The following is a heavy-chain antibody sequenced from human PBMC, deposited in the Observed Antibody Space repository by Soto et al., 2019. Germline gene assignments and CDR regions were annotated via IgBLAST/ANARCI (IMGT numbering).Heavy chain of an antibody. CDR1: GYTFTSYG. J-gene: IGHJ6*02. CDR2: ISAYNGNT. CDR3: ARDGDLDIVVVPAAINYYYYGMDV. Sequence: ASVKVSCKASGYTFTSYGISWVRQAPGQGLEWMGWISAYNGNTNYAQKLQGRVTMTTDTSTSTAYMELRSLRSDDTAVYYCARDGDLDIVVVPAAINYYYYGMDVWGQGTTVTVSS. V-gene: IGHV1-18*04. D-gene: IGHD2-2*01.